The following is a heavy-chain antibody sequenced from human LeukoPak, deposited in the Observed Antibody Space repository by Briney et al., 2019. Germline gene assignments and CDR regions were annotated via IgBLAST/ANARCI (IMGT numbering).Heavy chain of an antibody. CDR1: GYSISSGYY. Sequence: SETLSLTCAVSGYSISSGYYWGWIRHPPGKGLVWSGGIYHSGSTYYHPSLKSRVTISVDTSKNQFSLKLSSVAAADTAVYYCRSWDRSFWSGYRPFDYWGQGTLVTVST. CDR2: IYHSGST. D-gene: IGHD3-3*01. V-gene: IGHV4-38-2*01. J-gene: IGHJ4*02. CDR3: RSWDRSFWSGYRPFDY.